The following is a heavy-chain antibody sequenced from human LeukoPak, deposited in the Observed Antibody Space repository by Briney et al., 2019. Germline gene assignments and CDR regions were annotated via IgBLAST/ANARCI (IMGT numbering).Heavy chain of an antibody. J-gene: IGHJ4*02. V-gene: IGHV1-18*01. CDR3: ARVRINAALNLY. Sequence: ASVTVSCKASGYTFTSYGISWVRQAPGQGLEWMGWISAYNGNTNYAQKLEGRVTMTTDTSTSTAYMERRSLRSDDTAVYYCARVRINAALNLYWGQGTLVTVSS. CDR2: ISAYNGNT. CDR1: GYTFTSYG. D-gene: IGHD6-6*01.